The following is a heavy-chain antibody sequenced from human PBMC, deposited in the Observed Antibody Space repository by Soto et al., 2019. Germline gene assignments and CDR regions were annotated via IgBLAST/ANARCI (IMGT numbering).Heavy chain of an antibody. V-gene: IGHV3-11*01. CDR3: ASAFYDYSNYFDY. J-gene: IGHJ4*02. CDR2: ISSSGNIQ. Sequence: GSLRLSCAASGFTLSDYYMSWIRQAPGKGLEWVSYISSSGNIQYYADSVKGRFTISRDNAKNSLYLQMNSLRAEDTAVYYCASAFYDYSNYFDYWGKGTLVPVSS. D-gene: IGHD4-4*01. CDR1: GFTLSDYY.